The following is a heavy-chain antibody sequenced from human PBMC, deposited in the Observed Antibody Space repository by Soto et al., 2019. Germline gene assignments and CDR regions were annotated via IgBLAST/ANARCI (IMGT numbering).Heavy chain of an antibody. D-gene: IGHD6-19*01. CDR3: ARDGSSGWCLVSSYYYGMDV. Sequence: EVQLVESGGGLVQPGGSLRLSCAASGFTFSSYSMNWVRQAPGKGLEWVSYISSSSSTIYYADSVKGRFTISRDNAKNSLYLQMNSLRAEDTAVYYCARDGSSGWCLVSSYYYGMDVWGQGTTVTVSS. CDR2: ISSSSSTI. CDR1: GFTFSSYS. V-gene: IGHV3-48*01. J-gene: IGHJ6*02.